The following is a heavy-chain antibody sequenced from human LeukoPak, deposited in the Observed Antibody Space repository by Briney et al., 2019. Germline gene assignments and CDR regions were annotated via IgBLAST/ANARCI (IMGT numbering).Heavy chain of an antibody. J-gene: IGHJ6*03. Sequence: GGSLRLSCAASGFTFSSYAMSWVRQAPGKGREWVSSISTSGGTTYNADSVKGRFAISRDTSKNTLHLQMSSLRVEDTAVYYCARAQWTAFDYYYYMDVRGKGTTVTVSS. CDR3: ARAQWTAFDYYYYMDV. CDR1: GFTFSSYA. V-gene: IGHV3-23*01. CDR2: ISTSGGTT. D-gene: IGHD3/OR15-3a*01.